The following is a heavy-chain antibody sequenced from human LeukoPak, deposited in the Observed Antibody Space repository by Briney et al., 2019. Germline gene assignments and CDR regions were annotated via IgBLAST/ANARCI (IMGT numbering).Heavy chain of an antibody. CDR1: GYTFTSYG. D-gene: IGHD6-13*01. CDR3: ARDLPYSSSWESIDY. J-gene: IGHJ4*02. CDR2: ISAFNGNT. V-gene: IGHV1-18*01. Sequence: ASVKVSCKTSGYTFTSYGFIWVRQAPGQGLEWMGWISAFNGNTNYAQKLQGRVTMTTDTSTSTAYMELRSLRSDDTAVYYCARDLPYSSSWESIDYWGQGTLVTVSS.